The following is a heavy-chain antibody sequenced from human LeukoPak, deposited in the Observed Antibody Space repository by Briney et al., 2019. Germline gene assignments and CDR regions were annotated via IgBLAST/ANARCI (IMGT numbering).Heavy chain of an antibody. Sequence: SETLSLTCTVSGGSISSYYWSWIRQPPGKGLEWIGYIYYSGSTNYNPSLKSRVTISVDTSKNRFSLKLSSVTAADTAVYYCARASPQYYDILTELYNWFDPWGQGTLVTVSS. V-gene: IGHV4-59*01. CDR3: ARASPQYYDILTELYNWFDP. CDR1: GGSISSYY. CDR2: IYYSGST. D-gene: IGHD3-9*01. J-gene: IGHJ5*02.